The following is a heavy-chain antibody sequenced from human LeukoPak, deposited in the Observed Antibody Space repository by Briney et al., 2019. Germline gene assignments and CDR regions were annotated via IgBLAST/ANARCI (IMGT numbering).Heavy chain of an antibody. CDR1: GFTFNTYW. Sequence: GGSLRLSCAASGFTFNTYWMHWVRQAPGKGLVWVSRSNSDGITTTYADSVRGRFAISRDNDKNTLYLQMNSLRAEDTAVYYCARSSYSSSSSVWGQGTMVTVSS. CDR2: SNSDGITT. V-gene: IGHV3-74*01. J-gene: IGHJ3*01. CDR3: ARSSYSSSSSV. D-gene: IGHD6-6*01.